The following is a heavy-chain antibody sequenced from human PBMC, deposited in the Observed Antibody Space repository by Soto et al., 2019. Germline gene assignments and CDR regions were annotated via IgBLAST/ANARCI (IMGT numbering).Heavy chain of an antibody. Sequence: SVKVSCKASGGTFSSYAISWVRQAPGQGLEWMGGIIPIFGTANYAQKFQGRVTITADESTSTAYMELSSLRSEDTAVYYCARDSPTTSGYYYYGMDVWRHATTVTVS. J-gene: IGHJ6*02. CDR2: IIPIFGTA. D-gene: IGHD4-17*01. CDR1: GGTFSSYA. V-gene: IGHV1-69*13. CDR3: ARDSPTTSGYYYYGMDV.